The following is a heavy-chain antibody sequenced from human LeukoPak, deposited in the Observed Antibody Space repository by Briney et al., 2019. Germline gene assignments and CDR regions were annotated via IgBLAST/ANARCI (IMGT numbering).Heavy chain of an antibody. D-gene: IGHD3-22*01. V-gene: IGHV3-48*01. CDR3: ARGSTYYDSSGQVPFDY. J-gene: IGHJ4*02. CDR2: ISSSSSTI. CDR1: GFTFSTYT. Sequence: GGSLRLSCAASGFTFSTYTMNWVRQAPGKGLEWVSYISSSSSTIYYADSVKGRFTISRDNAKNSLYLQMNSLRAEDTAVYYCARGSTYYDSSGQVPFDYWGQGTLVTVSS.